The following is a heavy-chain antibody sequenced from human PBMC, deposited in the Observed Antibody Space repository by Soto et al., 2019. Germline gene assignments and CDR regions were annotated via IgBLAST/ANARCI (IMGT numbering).Heavy chain of an antibody. CDR3: TKDRAATGTTAFDV. CDR2: ISAGGGTT. D-gene: IGHD6-13*01. CDR1: GFTFSSYA. Sequence: PGGSLRLSCAASGFTFSSYAMSWVRQAPGRGLEWVSGISAGGGTTYYPDSVKGRFTISRDNSKSTLYLQMNSLRAEDTAVYYCTKDRAATGTTAFDVWGQGTMVTVSS. J-gene: IGHJ3*01. V-gene: IGHV3-23*01.